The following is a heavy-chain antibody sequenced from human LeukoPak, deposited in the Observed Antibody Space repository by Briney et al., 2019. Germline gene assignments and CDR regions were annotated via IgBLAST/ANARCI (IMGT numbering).Heavy chain of an antibody. Sequence: GGSLRLSCVASGFIFSRYWMNWVRQAPGKGPVWVSRINSDGSSTSYADPVKGRFTISRDNAKNTLYLQMNSLRAEDTAVYYCARDPRYCGGDCYTFDYWGQGTLVTVSS. CDR2: INSDGSST. V-gene: IGHV3-74*01. D-gene: IGHD2-21*02. CDR1: GFIFSRYW. J-gene: IGHJ4*02. CDR3: ARDPRYCGGDCYTFDY.